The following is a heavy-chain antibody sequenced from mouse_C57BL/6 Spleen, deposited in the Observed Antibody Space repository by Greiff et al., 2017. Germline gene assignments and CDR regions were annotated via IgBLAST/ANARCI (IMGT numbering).Heavy chain of an antibody. Sequence: QVQLQQSGAELVRPGSSVKLSCKASGYTFTSYWMHWVKQRPIQGLEWIGNIDPSDSETHYNQKFKDKATLTVDKSSSTAYMQLSSLTSEDSAVYYCARLQTAQASMDYWGQGTSVTVSS. CDR1: GYTFTSYW. D-gene: IGHD3-2*02. CDR2: IDPSDSET. J-gene: IGHJ4*01. V-gene: IGHV1-52*01. CDR3: ARLQTAQASMDY.